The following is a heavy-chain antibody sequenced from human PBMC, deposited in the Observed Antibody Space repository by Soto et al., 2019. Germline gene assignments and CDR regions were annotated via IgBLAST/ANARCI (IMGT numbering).Heavy chain of an antibody. CDR2: TYYRSKWYN. Sequence: QSQTLSLTCAISGDSVSSNSAAWNWIRQSPSRGLEWLGRTYYRSKWYNDYAVSVKSRITINPDTSKNQFSLQLNSVTPEDTAVYYCARIPLSLRGEDYNWFDPWGQGTLVTVSS. CDR1: GDSVSSNSAA. CDR3: ARIPLSLRGEDYNWFDP. D-gene: IGHD2-15*01. V-gene: IGHV6-1*01. J-gene: IGHJ5*02.